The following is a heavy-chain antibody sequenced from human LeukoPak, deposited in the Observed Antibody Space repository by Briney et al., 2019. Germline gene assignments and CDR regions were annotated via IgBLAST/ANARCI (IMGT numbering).Heavy chain of an antibody. Sequence: ASVKVSCKASGYTFTGYYMHWVRQAPGQGLEWMGGIIPIFGTANYAQKFQGRVTITADESTSTAYMELSSLRSEDTAVYYCARHLSGITGYTYGRGIDYWGQGTLVTVSS. CDR3: ARHLSGITGYTYGRGIDY. CDR1: GYTFTGYY. V-gene: IGHV1-69*13. D-gene: IGHD5-18*01. CDR2: IIPIFGTA. J-gene: IGHJ4*02.